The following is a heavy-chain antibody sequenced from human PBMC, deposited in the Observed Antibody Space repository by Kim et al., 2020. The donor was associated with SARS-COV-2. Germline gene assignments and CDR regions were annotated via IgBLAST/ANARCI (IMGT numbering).Heavy chain of an antibody. D-gene: IGHD3-16*02. Sequence: SETLSLTCAVYGGSFSGYYWSWIRQPPGKGLEWIGEINHSGSTNYNPSLKSRVTISVDTSKNQFSLKLSSVTAADTAVYYCARENRRTFGGVIVYYYGMDVWGQGTTVTVSS. CDR3: ARENRRTFGGVIVYYYGMDV. V-gene: IGHV4-34*01. J-gene: IGHJ6*02. CDR2: INHSGST. CDR1: GGSFSGYY.